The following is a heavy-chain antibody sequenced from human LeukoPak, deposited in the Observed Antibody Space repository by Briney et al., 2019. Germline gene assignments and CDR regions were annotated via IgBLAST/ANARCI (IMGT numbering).Heavy chain of an antibody. CDR3: AREGTKAYYYDSSGYPY. V-gene: IGHV4-39*07. J-gene: IGHJ4*02. CDR2: IYYSGST. D-gene: IGHD3-22*01. CDR1: GGSISSSSYY. Sequence: SETLSLTCTVSGGSISSSSYYWGWIRQPPGKGLEWIGSIYYSGSTYYNPSLKSRVTISVDTSKNQFSLKLSSVTAADTAVYYCAREGTKAYYYDSSGYPYWGQGTLVTVSS.